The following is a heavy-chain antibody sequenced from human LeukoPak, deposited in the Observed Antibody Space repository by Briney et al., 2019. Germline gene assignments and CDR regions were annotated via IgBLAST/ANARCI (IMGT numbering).Heavy chain of an antibody. CDR2: IIPIFGTA. D-gene: IGHD2-2*01. J-gene: IGHJ4*02. CDR1: GGTFTSYA. CDR3: ASRLYCSNTRCRNFPFAY. V-gene: IGHV1-69*01. Sequence: GASVKVSCKASGGTFTSYAINWVRQAPGQGLEWMGGIIPIFGTANYAQKFQDRVTITADESTSTAHMELSSLRSEDTAIYYCASRLYCSNTRCRNFPFAYWGEGTLVTVSS.